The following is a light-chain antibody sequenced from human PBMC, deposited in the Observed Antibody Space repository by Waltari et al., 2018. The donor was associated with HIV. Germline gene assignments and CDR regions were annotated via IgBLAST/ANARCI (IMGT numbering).Light chain of an antibody. V-gene: IGLV2-11*01. Sequence: SALTQPRSVSGSPGQSVSISCTGATSSLRGTNFVSWYQQHAGRTPRVGSLDVDKRPSDVPGRFSASKSGDTASLTISGLQPDDEALYFCSAFVASSSWVFGGGT. CDR1: TSSLRGTNF. CDR3: SAFVASSSWV. J-gene: IGLJ3*02. CDR2: DVD.